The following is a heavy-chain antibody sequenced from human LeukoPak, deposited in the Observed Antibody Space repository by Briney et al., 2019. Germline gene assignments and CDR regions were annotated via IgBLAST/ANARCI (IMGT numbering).Heavy chain of an antibody. D-gene: IGHD3-3*01. V-gene: IGHV4-4*09. CDR2: IYTSGST. J-gene: IGHJ6*03. Sequence: SETLSLTCTVSGGSISSCHWSWIRQPPGKGLEWIGYIYTSGSTNYNPSLKSRVTISVDTSKNQFSLKLSSVTAADTAVYYCARSGYDFWSGYYIGYYYYYMDVWGKGTTVTVSS. CDR1: GGSISSCH. CDR3: ARSGYDFWSGYYIGYYYYYMDV.